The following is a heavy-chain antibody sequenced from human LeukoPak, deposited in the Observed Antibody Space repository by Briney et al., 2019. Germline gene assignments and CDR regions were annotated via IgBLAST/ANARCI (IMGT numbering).Heavy chain of an antibody. J-gene: IGHJ4*02. D-gene: IGHD3-10*01. CDR2: ISYDGSNK. V-gene: IGHV3-30*03. CDR3: AREEGVRGSY. CDR1: GFTFSSYG. Sequence: HPGGSLRLSCAASGFTFSSYGMHWVRQAPGKGLEWVAVISYDGSNKYYADSVKGRFTISRDNSKNTLYLQMNSLRAEDTAVYYCAREEGVRGSYWGQGTLVTVSS.